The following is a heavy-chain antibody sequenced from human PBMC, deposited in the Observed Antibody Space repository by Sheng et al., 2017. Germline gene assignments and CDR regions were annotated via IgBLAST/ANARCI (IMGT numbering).Heavy chain of an antibody. D-gene: IGHD5-12*01. Sequence: QVQLQQWGAGLLKPSETLSLTCAVYGGSFSGYYWSWIRQPPGKGLEWIGEINHSGSTNYNPSLKSRVTISVDTSKNQFSLKLSSVTAADTAVYYCARLAQRWLQFGGDYWGQGTLVTVSS. CDR2: INHSGST. CDR3: ARLAQRWLQFGGDY. CDR1: GGSFSGYY. J-gene: IGHJ4*02. V-gene: IGHV4-34*01.